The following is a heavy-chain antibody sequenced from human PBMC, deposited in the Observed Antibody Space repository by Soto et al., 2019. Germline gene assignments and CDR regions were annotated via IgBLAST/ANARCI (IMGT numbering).Heavy chain of an antibody. J-gene: IGHJ4*02. Sequence: QVQLVESGGGVVQPGRSLRLSCTASGFTFNTHAMHWVRQAPGKGLEWVAVTSYEGSTKYYADYAQGRFTISRDNSKNTLYLHMTSLKAGDTAVYYCATQFTGWSYYFDHLGQGTLVTVSS. D-gene: IGHD6-19*01. CDR2: TSYEGSTK. V-gene: IGHV3-30-3*01. CDR1: GFTFNTHA. CDR3: ATQFTGWSYYFDH.